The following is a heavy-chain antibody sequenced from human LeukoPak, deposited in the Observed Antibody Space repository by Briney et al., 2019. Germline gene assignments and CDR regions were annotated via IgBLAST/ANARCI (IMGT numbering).Heavy chain of an antibody. V-gene: IGHV4-59*11. CDR3: ARFGVDYDMDV. D-gene: IGHD3-16*01. Sequence: SETLSLTCTVSGGSISGHYWTWTRQPPGKGLEWIGQIHYSGRPDYNPSLKSRVTISVDTSKNQLSLKVTSVTGADTAVYCCARFGVDYDMDVWGQGTTVTVSS. J-gene: IGHJ6*02. CDR1: GGSISGHY. CDR2: IHYSGRP.